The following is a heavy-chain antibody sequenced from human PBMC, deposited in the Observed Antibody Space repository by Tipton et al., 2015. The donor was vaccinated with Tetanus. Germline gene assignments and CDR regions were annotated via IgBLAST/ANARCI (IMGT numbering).Heavy chain of an antibody. J-gene: IGHJ3*02. CDR1: GESLRDYF. Sequence: LRLSCVGYGESLRDYFWTWIRQPPGKGLEWIGEINHSGSTNYNPSLKSRVTISVDTSKNQFSLKLSSVTAAGTAVYYCARSGGRRYAFDIWGQGTMVTVSS. CDR2: INHSGST. V-gene: IGHV4-34*01. CDR3: ARSGGRRYAFDI. D-gene: IGHD3-16*01.